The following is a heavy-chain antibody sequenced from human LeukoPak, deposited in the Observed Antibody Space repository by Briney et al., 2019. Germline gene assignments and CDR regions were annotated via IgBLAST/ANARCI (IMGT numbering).Heavy chain of an antibody. J-gene: IGHJ4*02. V-gene: IGHV4-34*01. D-gene: IGHD2-15*01. CDR2: INHSGST. CDR1: GGSFSGYY. CDR3: ARARRDCSGGSCYTKPYDY. Sequence: KPSETLSLTCAVYGGSFSGYYWSWIRQPPGKGLEWIGEINHSGSTNYNPSLKSRVTISVDTSKNQFSLKPSSVTAADTAVYYCARARRDCSGGSCYTKPYDYWGQGTLVTVSS.